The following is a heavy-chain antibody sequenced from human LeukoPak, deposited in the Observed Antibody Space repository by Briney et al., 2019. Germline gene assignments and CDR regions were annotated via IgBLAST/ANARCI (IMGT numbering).Heavy chain of an antibody. V-gene: IGHV4-34*01. CDR3: ARGYSRVLIDD. Sequence: SETLSLTCAVYGVSFSDYYWSWIRQPPGKGLEWIGEIQQSVYTNYNPSLKSRVTISVDTYKNQLSLKLSAVTAADTAVYYCARGYSRVLIDDWGQGTLVTVSS. CDR1: GVSFSDYY. CDR2: IQQSVYT. J-gene: IGHJ4*02. D-gene: IGHD1-26*01.